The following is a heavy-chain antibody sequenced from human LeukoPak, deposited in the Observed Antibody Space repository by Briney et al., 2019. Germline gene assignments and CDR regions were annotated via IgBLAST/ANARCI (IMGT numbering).Heavy chain of an antibody. CDR3: ARGQWLQVWSENYYYGMDV. CDR1: GFTFSSYA. V-gene: IGHV3-23*01. Sequence: PGGSLRLSCAASGFTFSSYAMSWVRQAPGKGLEWVSAISGSGGSTYYADSVKGRFTISRDNSKNTLYLQMNSLRAEDTAVYYCARGQWLQVWSENYYYGMDVWGQGTTVTVSS. D-gene: IGHD5-18*01. J-gene: IGHJ6*02. CDR2: ISGSGGST.